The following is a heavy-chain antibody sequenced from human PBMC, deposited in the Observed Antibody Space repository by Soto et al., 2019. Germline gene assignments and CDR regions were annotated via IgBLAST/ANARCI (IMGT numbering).Heavy chain of an antibody. Sequence: ASVKVSCKASGYTFTSYDINWVRQATGQGLEWMGWMNPNSGNTGYAQKFQGRVTMTRNTSTSTAYMELRSLRSDDTAVYYCARGPTDYYDNSGNYFLDYWGQGTLVTVSS. V-gene: IGHV1-8*01. CDR3: ARGPTDYYDNSGNYFLDY. CDR2: MNPNSGNT. CDR1: GYTFTSYD. D-gene: IGHD3-22*01. J-gene: IGHJ4*02.